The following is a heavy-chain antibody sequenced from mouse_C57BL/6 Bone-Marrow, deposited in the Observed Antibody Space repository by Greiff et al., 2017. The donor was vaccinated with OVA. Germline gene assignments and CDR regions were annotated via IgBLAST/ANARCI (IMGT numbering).Heavy chain of an antibody. J-gene: IGHJ3*01. D-gene: IGHD2-3*01. CDR1: GFSLTSYG. Sequence: VKLEESGPGLVQPSQSLSITCTVSGFSLTSYGVHWVRQSPGKGLEWLGVIWSGGSTDYNAAFLSSLSISKDNSKHQVFFKMNSLQANDTAIYYCARNLRDYGYYEGWFAYWGQGTLVTVSA. CDR3: ARNLRDYGYYEGWFAY. V-gene: IGHV2-2*02. CDR2: IWSGGST.